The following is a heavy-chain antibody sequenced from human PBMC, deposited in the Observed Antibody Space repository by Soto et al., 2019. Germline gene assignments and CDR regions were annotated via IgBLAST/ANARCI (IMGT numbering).Heavy chain of an antibody. CDR3: ARDPVYGDYAGCLDY. V-gene: IGHV1-3*01. J-gene: IGHJ4*02. D-gene: IGHD4-17*01. CDR1: GYTFTSYA. Sequence: GASVKVSCKASGYTFTSYAMHWVRQAPGQRLEWMGWINAGNGNTKYSQKFQGRVTITRDTSASTAYMELSSLRSEDTAVYYCARDPVYGDYAGCLDYWGQGTLVTVSS. CDR2: INAGNGNT.